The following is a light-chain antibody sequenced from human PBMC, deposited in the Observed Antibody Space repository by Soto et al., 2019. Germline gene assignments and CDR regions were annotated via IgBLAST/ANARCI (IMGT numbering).Light chain of an antibody. CDR3: SSHAGTDTFGVL. V-gene: IGLV2-23*03. Sequence: QSALTQPASVSGSPGQSITISCTGTSSDIGSYNLVSWYQQHPGEGPKLMIYEGTKRPSGVSNRFSGSKSGNTASLTISGLQAEDEADYYCSSHAGTDTFGVLFGGGTKVTVL. J-gene: IGLJ2*01. CDR2: EGT. CDR1: SSDIGSYNL.